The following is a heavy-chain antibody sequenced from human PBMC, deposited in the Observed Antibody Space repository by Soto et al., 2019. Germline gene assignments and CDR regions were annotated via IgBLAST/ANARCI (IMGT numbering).Heavy chain of an antibody. CDR1: GFTYNNFA. J-gene: IGHJ4*02. D-gene: IGHD6-13*01. V-gene: IGHV3-23*01. Sequence: EVQLLESGGALVQPGGSLRLACAASGFTYNNFAMSWVRQAPGQGLEWVSGITASGSFTYYAASFKGRFTISRDNRKNTLSLQIVSLRRAETASYYCVKDSSRWYYFDYWAPGTLGTFS. CDR3: VKDSSRWYYFDY. CDR2: ITASGSFT.